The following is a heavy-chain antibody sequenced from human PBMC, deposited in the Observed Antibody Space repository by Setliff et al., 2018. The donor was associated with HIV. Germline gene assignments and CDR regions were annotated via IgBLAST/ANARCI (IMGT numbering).Heavy chain of an antibody. Sequence: PSETLSLTCSVSGGSINSYYWSWIRQPPGRGLEWVGYIYYSGGTTYNPSLKSRVTISVDTSKNQFSLKLTSVTVADTAGYYCAGYTSGWYAPYWGQGTLVTVSS. CDR2: IYYSGGT. D-gene: IGHD6-19*01. CDR3: AGYTSGWYAPY. V-gene: IGHV4-59*01. J-gene: IGHJ4*02. CDR1: GGSINSYY.